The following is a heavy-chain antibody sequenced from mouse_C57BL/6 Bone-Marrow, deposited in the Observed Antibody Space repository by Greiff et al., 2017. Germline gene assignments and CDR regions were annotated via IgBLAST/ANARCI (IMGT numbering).Heavy chain of an antibody. CDR1: GYTFTSYG. V-gene: IGHV1-81*01. CDR2: IYPRSGNT. Sequence: VQLQQSGAELARPGASVKLSCKASGYTFTSYGISWVKQRTGQGLEWIGEIYPRSGNTYYNEKFKGKATLTADKSSSTAYMELRSLTSEDSAVYFCAFTTVVAFSEYFDFWGQGTTLTVSS. D-gene: IGHD1-1*01. CDR3: AFTTVVAFSEYFDF. J-gene: IGHJ2*01.